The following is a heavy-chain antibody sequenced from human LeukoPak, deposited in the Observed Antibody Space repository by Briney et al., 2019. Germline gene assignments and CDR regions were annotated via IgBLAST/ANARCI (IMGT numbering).Heavy chain of an antibody. D-gene: IGHD3-10*02. CDR2: ISSRGMSI. Sequence: PGGSLRLSCGPSGFTFSSYEMNWVRQAPGKGLEWVSYISSRGMSIYYADSVKARFPISRENAKNSLYLQINSLRAEDTAVYYCARYVRGGSVYFDYWGQGTLVIVSS. J-gene: IGHJ4*02. V-gene: IGHV3-48*03. CDR3: ARYVRGGSVYFDY. CDR1: GFTFSSYE.